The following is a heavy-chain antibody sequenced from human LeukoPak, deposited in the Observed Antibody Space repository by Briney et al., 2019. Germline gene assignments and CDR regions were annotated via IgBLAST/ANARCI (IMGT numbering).Heavy chain of an antibody. D-gene: IGHD6-6*01. CDR1: GFTVSSNY. V-gene: IGHV3-53*01. J-gene: IGHJ4*02. CDR2: IYSGGGT. Sequence: PGGSLRLSCAASGFTVSSNYMTWVRQAPGKGLEWVSVIYSGGGTFYADSVKGRFTISRDNSKNTMYPQMNSLRAEDTAVYYCGRGLSVAGRGGDYWGQGTLVTVSS. CDR3: GRGLSVAGRGGDY.